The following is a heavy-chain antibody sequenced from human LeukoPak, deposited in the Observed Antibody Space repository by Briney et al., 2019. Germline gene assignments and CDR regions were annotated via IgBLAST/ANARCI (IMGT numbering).Heavy chain of an antibody. CDR3: AKGGYCSSTSCYVGRFDP. V-gene: IGHV3-23*01. D-gene: IGHD2-2*01. J-gene: IGHJ5*02. CDR1: GFTFSSYV. Sequence: GGSLRLSCAASGFTFSSYVMNWVRQAPGKGLEWVSVVSGGGGSTYYADSVKGRFTISRDNSKITLFLQMNSLRAEDTAVYYCAKGGYCSSTSCYVGRFDPWGQGTLVTVSS. CDR2: VSGGGGST.